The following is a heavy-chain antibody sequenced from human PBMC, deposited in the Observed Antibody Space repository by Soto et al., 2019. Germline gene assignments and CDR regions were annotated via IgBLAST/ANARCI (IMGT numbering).Heavy chain of an antibody. CDR2: ISSSGDTI. CDR1: DFSFSGFY. D-gene: IGHD1-26*01. Sequence: WGSLGICCGCSDFSFSGFYMSWIRQAPGKGLEWISYISSSGDTIYYADSVRGRFTISMDNGKNSLYLQMNSLRADDTAVYYRARPNWSGSTAYFDYWGPGTLVTVSS. J-gene: IGHJ4*02. V-gene: IGHV3-11*01. CDR3: ARPNWSGSTAYFDY.